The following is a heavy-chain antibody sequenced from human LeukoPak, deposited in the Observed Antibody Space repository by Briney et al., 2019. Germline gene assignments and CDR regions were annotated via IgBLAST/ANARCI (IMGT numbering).Heavy chain of an antibody. CDR2: IKRDGSEK. D-gene: IGHD3-10*01. V-gene: IGHV3-7*01. CDR1: GGSFSGYY. CDR3: ARDSHPRPAYYYGSGSYYSDY. J-gene: IGHJ4*02. Sequence: ETLSLTCAVYGGSFSGYYWSWVRQAPGKGLEWVANIKRDGSEKYYVDSVKGRFTISRDNAKNSLYLQMNSLRAEDTAVYYCARDSHPRPAYYYGSGSYYSDYWGQGTLVTVSS.